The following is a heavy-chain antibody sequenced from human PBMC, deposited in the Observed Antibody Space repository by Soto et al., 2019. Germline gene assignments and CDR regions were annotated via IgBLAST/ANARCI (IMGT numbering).Heavy chain of an antibody. CDR2: IYNNGNT. V-gene: IGHV4-31*03. CDR1: GGSISSGGYY. D-gene: IGHD4-17*01. Sequence: QVQLQESGPRLVKPSQTLSLTCTVSGGSISSGGYYWSWIRQHAVKGLEWIGYIYNNGNTYYNPSRESRTTISRDTSKNQFSLKVTSVTAADTAVYYCARGEPYGDFAYWGQGTLVTVSS. CDR3: ARGEPYGDFAY. J-gene: IGHJ4*02.